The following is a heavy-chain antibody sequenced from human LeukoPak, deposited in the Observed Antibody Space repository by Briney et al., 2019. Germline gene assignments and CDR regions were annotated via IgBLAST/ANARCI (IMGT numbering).Heavy chain of an antibody. J-gene: IGHJ2*01. V-gene: IGHV4-59*01. CDR2: IYYSGST. Sequence: SETLSLTCTVSGGSISSYYWSWIRQLPGKGLEWIGYIYYSGSTNYNPSLKSRVTISVDTSKNQFSLKLSSVTAADTAVYYCARAHLNWYFDLWGRGTLVTVSS. CDR1: GGSISSYY. CDR3: ARAHLNWYFDL.